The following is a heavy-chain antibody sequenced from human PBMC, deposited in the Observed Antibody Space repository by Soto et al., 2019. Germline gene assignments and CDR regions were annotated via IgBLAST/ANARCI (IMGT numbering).Heavy chain of an antibody. CDR2: TYYRSKWYN. D-gene: IGHD6-13*01. CDR3: ARAQQLVLRYYYYYMDV. V-gene: IGHV6-1*01. CDR1: GDSVSSNSAA. Sequence: SQTLSLTCAISGDSVSSNSAAWNWIRQSPSRGLEWLGRTYYRSKWYNDYAVSVKSRITINPDTSKNQFSLQLNSVTPEDTAVYYCARAQQLVLRYYYYYMDVWGKGTTVTVSS. J-gene: IGHJ6*03.